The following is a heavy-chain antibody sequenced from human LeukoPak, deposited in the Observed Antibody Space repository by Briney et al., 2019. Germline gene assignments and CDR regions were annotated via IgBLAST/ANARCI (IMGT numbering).Heavy chain of an antibody. CDR1: GGSISSYY. J-gene: IGHJ3*02. CDR2: IYYSGST. D-gene: IGHD1-14*01. Sequence: SETLSLTCTVSGGSISSYYWSRIRQPPGKGLEWIGYIYYSGSTNYNPSLKSRVTISADTSKNQFSLRLRSVAAADTAVYYCARGLNNRKSGRRFDVFEIWGQGTMVTVSS. CDR3: ARGLNNRKSGRRFDVFEI. V-gene: IGHV4-59*01.